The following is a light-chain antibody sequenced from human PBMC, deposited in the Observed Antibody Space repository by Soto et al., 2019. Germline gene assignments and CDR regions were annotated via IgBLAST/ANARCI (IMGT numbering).Light chain of an antibody. CDR3: QQSYRTPT. J-gene: IGKJ5*01. V-gene: IGKV1-39*01. CDR1: QDIGNY. Sequence: DIQMTQSPSTLSASVGDRVTITCQASQDIGNYLNWYQRRPGKAPKLLIYDASNLQTGVPSRFSGSGSGTDYTLTISSLQPEDFATYYCQQSYRTPTFGQGTRLEIK. CDR2: DAS.